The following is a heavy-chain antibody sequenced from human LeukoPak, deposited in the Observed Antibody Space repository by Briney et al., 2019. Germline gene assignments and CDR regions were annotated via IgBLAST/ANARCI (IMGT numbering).Heavy chain of an antibody. CDR3: ARVSGYYGSGRPPSGRSYYYMDV. Sequence: PSETLSLTCTVSGGSISSYYWSWIRQPPGKGLEWIGEINHSGSTNYNPSLKSRVTISVDPSKNQFSLKLSSVTAADTAVYYCARVSGYYGSGRPPSGRSYYYMDVWGKGTTVTVSS. CDR1: GGSISSYY. V-gene: IGHV4-34*01. CDR2: INHSGST. J-gene: IGHJ6*03. D-gene: IGHD3-10*01.